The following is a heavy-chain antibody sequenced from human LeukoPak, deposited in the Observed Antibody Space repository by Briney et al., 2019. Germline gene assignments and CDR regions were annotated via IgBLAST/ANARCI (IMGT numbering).Heavy chain of an antibody. CDR2: IYYSGST. J-gene: IGHJ4*02. D-gene: IGHD5-24*01. V-gene: IGHV4-59*01. CDR1: GGSINTYY. CDR3: ARGRDGYTFGY. Sequence: SETLSLTCTVSGGSINTYYWSWIRQPPGKGLEWIGYIYYSGSTNYNPSLKSRVTISVETSKNQFSLKLSSVTPADTAVYYCARGRDGYTFGYWGQGTLVTVSS.